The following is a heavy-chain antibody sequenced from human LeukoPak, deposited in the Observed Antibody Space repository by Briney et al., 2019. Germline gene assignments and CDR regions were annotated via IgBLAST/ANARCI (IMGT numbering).Heavy chain of an antibody. CDR2: ITTDGGT. CDR1: GFTFSSSA. J-gene: IGHJ1*01. CDR3: VKRSAVAGVAEN. V-gene: IGHV3-64D*06. D-gene: IGHD6-19*01. Sequence: GGSLRLSCAASGFTFSSSAMHWVRQAPGEALYYLSAITTDGGTYYADSVMGRFTISRDNSKNTVFLQMNSLRPEDTAVYYCVKRSAVAGVAENWGQGTLVTVSS.